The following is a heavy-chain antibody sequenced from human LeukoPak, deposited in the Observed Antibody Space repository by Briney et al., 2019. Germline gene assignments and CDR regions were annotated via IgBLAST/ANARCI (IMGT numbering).Heavy chain of an antibody. Sequence: SETLSLTCTVSGGSISSSSYYWSWIRQPPGKGLEWIGEINHSGSTNYNPSLKSRVTISVDTSKNQFPLKLSSVTAADTAVYYCARGLWNYRAFDIWGQGTMVTVSS. CDR2: INHSGST. D-gene: IGHD1-7*01. CDR3: ARGLWNYRAFDI. V-gene: IGHV4-39*06. CDR1: GGSISSSSYY. J-gene: IGHJ3*02.